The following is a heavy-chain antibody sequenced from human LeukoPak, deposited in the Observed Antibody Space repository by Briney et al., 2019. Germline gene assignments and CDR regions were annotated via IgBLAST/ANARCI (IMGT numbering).Heavy chain of an antibody. Sequence: KPGESLRLSCVASGFTFSTSSMNWVRQATGKGLECVSSITTTSSYIYYADSVKGRFTISRDNAKNSLYLQMNSLRAEDTAVYYCARDRVYYYDSSGYYPDAFDIWGQGTMVTVSS. J-gene: IGHJ3*02. V-gene: IGHV3-21*01. CDR2: ITTTSSYI. D-gene: IGHD3-22*01. CDR3: ARDRVYYYDSSGYYPDAFDI. CDR1: GFTFSTSS.